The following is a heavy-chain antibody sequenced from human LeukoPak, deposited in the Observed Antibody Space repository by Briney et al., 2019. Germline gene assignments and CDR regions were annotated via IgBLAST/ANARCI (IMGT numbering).Heavy chain of an antibody. Sequence: GGSLRLSCAASGFTFSNNGMNWVRQAPGKGLEWVSYISSSSSTIYSADSVKGRFTISRDNAKNSLCLEMNSLRADDSAVYHCVRASIQSSLDFWGQGTLVTVSS. CDR3: VRASIQSSLDF. CDR2: ISSSSSTI. J-gene: IGHJ4*02. CDR1: GFTFSNNG. D-gene: IGHD3-3*02. V-gene: IGHV3-48*01.